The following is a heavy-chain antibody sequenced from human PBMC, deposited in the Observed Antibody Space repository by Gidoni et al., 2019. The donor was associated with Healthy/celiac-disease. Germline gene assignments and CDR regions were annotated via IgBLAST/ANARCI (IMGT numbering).Heavy chain of an antibody. D-gene: IGHD3-10*01. J-gene: IGHJ3*02. CDR2: IWYDGSNK. V-gene: IGHV3-33*01. Sequence: QVQLVASGGGVVQPGRSLRPSCAASGFTFSSYGMHWVRQAPGKGLEWVAVIWYDGSNKYYADSVKGRFTISRDNSKNTLYLQMNSLRAEDTAVYYCAREEVITMVRGVHDAFDIWGQGTMVTVSS. CDR1: GFTFSSYG. CDR3: AREEVITMVRGVHDAFDI.